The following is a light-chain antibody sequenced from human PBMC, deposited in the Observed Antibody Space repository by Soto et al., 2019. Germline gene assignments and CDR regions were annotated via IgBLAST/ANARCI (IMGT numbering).Light chain of an antibody. CDR2: EDN. CDR3: QSYNSNNHGV. CDR1: SGSIASNY. V-gene: IGLV6-57*02. J-gene: IGLJ1*01. Sequence: NFMLTQPHSVSESPGKTVTISCTGSSGSIASNYVQWYQQRPGSAPTTVIYEDNQRPSGVPDRFSGSNDSSSNSASLTISGLKTEDEADYYCQSYNSNNHGVFGTGTKLTVL.